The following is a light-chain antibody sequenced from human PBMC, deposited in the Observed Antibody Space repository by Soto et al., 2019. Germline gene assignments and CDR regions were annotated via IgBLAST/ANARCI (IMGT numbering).Light chain of an antibody. CDR1: SSDVGGYKY. CDR3: GSYTGSIYV. J-gene: IGLJ1*01. CDR2: EVS. V-gene: IGLV2-14*01. Sequence: QSALTQPPSASGSPGQSVTISCTGTSSDVGGYKYVSWYQRHPGKAPKLMIYEVSNRPSGVSSRFSGSKSGNTASLTISGLQAEDEADYYCGSYTGSIYVFGPGTKLTVL.